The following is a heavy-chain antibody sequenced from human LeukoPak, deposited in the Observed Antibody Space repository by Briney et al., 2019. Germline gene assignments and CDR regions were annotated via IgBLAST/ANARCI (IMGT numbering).Heavy chain of an antibody. CDR2: IYYSGST. J-gene: IGHJ3*02. D-gene: IGHD3-9*01. Sequence: SETLSLTCTVSGGSISSSSYYRGWIRQPPGKGLEWIGSIYYSGSTYYNPSLKSRVTISVDTSKNQFSLKLSSVTAADTAVYYCAREDYDILTGYLGAFDIWGQGTMVTVSS. CDR1: GGSISSSSYY. CDR3: AREDYDILTGYLGAFDI. V-gene: IGHV4-39*07.